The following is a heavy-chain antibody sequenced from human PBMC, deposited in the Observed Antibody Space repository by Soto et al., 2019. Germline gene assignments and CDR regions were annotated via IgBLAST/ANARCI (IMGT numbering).Heavy chain of an antibody. D-gene: IGHD5-18*01. J-gene: IGHJ4*02. Sequence: SETLSLTCTVSGGSISSGDYYWSWIRQPPGKGLEWIGYIYYSGSTYYNPSLKSRVTISVDTSKNQFSLKLSSVTAADTAVYYCARGLGYSYGSYFDYWGQGTLVTVSS. CDR1: GGSISSGDYY. CDR2: IYYSGST. V-gene: IGHV4-30-4*01. CDR3: ARGLGYSYGSYFDY.